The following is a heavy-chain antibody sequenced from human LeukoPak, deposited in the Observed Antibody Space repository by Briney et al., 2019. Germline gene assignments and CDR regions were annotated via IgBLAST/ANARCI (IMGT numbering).Heavy chain of an antibody. V-gene: IGHV3-7*03. CDR2: INEGGNEK. CDR1: GFTFRNYW. Sequence: GGSLRLSCAASGFTFRNYWMSWVRQVPGKGLGWVVNINEGGNEKNYVDSVKGRFTASRDNAQNSLYLQMNSLRVEDTAVYYCARQDQYCSSTSCYFELTDYWGQGTLVTVSS. D-gene: IGHD2-2*01. CDR3: ARQDQYCSSTSCYFELTDY. J-gene: IGHJ4*02.